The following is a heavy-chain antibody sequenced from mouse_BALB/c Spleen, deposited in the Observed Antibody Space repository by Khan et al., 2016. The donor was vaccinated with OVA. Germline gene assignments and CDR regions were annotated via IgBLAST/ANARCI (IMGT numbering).Heavy chain of an antibody. Sequence: QIQLVQSGPELKKPGETVRISCKASGYTFTTAGIQWVQKMPGKGLKWIGWINTHSGVPKYAEDFKGRFAFSLEISVNTAYLQITNLKNEDTATYFCAIVGAAYNRNDGGAIEYWGQGTSVTVSS. CDR1: GYTFTTAG. D-gene: IGHD2-14*01. V-gene: IGHV9-4*02. CDR3: AIVGAAYNRNDGGAIEY. CDR2: INTHSGVP. J-gene: IGHJ4*01.